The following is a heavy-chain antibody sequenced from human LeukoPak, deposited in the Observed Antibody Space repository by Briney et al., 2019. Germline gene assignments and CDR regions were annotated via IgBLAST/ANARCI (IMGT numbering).Heavy chain of an antibody. CDR1: GFTFSSYA. CDR2: ISYDGSNK. D-gene: IGHD2-2*01. Sequence: PGGSLRLSCAASGFTFSSYAMHWVRQAPGKGLEWAAVISYDGSNKYYADSVKGRFTISRDNSKNTLYLQMNSLRAEDTAVYYCAREYPADYCSSTSCYGYFDYWGQGTLVAVSS. V-gene: IGHV3-30-3*01. CDR3: AREYPADYCSSTSCYGYFDY. J-gene: IGHJ4*02.